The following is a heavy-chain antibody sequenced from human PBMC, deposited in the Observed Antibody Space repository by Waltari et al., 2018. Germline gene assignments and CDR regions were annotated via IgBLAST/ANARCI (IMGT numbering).Heavy chain of an antibody. CDR1: GFTFSSYG. D-gene: IGHD4-17*01. Sequence: QVQLVESGGGVVQPGGSLRLSCAASGFTFSSYGMHWVRQAPGKGLEWVAFIRYDGSNKYYADSVKGRVTISRDNSKNTLYLQMNSLRAEDTAVYYCAKEQSYGDYGGAFDIWGQGTMGTVSS. V-gene: IGHV3-30*02. J-gene: IGHJ3*02. CDR2: IRYDGSNK. CDR3: AKEQSYGDYGGAFDI.